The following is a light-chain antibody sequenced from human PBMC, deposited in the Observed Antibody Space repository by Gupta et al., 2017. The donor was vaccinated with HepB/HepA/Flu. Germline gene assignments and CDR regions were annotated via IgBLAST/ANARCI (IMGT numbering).Light chain of an antibody. V-gene: IGLV1-40*01. CDR3: QSYDSRLSAYV. CDR2: GNP. Sequence: QSVLTQPPSVSGAPGQRVTISCTGSSSNIGTPYGVHWYQQFPGTAPKLLIYGNPNRPSGVPDRFSGSKSGTSASLAITGLQAEDEADYYCQSYDSRLSAYVFGTGTTVAVL. CDR1: SSNIGTPYG. J-gene: IGLJ1*01.